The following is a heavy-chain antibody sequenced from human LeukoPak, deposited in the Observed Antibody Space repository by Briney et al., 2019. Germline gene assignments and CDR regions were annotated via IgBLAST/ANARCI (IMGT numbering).Heavy chain of an antibody. CDR3: ARDHDSSGPAGDFDY. J-gene: IGHJ4*02. D-gene: IGHD3-22*01. CDR2: ISAYNGNT. CDR1: GYTFTSYG. V-gene: IGHV1-18*01. Sequence: ASVKVSCKASGYTFTSYGISWVRQAPGQGLEWMGWISAYNGNTNYAQKLQGRVTMTTATSTSTAYMELRSLRSDDTAVYYCARDHDSSGPAGDFDYWGQGTLVTVSS.